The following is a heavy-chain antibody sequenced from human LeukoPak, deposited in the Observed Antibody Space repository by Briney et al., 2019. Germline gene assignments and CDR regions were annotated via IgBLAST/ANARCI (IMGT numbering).Heavy chain of an antibody. V-gene: IGHV3-23*01. CDR2: ISGSGGST. CDR1: GFTFSSYA. Sequence: GGSLRLSCAASGFTFSSYAMGWVRQAPGKGLEWVSAISGSGGSTYYADSAKGRFTISRDNSKNTLYLQMNSLRAEDTAVYYCAKNTQAWFGDLFVAYWGQGTLVTVSS. J-gene: IGHJ4*02. CDR3: AKNTQAWFGDLFVAY. D-gene: IGHD3-10*01.